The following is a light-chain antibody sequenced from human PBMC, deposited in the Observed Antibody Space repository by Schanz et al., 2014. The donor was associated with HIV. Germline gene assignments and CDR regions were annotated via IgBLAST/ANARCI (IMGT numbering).Light chain of an antibody. Sequence: ERVMTQSPVTLSLSPGERATLSCRASQSVSSTYLAWYQQNPGQAPRLLIYGASSRATGIPDRFSGSGSGGDFTLTISSLAPEDSAVYYCQQYGSSPTFGQGTKLEIK. CDR3: QQYGSSPT. CDR1: QSVSSTY. CDR2: GAS. V-gene: IGKV3-20*01. J-gene: IGKJ2*01.